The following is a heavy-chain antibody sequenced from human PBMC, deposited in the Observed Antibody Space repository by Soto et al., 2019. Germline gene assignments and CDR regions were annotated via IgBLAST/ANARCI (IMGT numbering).Heavy chain of an antibody. D-gene: IGHD2-2*01. J-gene: IGHJ4*02. CDR2: ISYDGSNK. V-gene: IGHV3-30*18. Sequence: GGSLRLSCAASGFTFSSYGMHWVRQAPGKGLEWVAVISYDGSNKYYADSVKGRFTISRDNSKNTLYLQMNSLRAEDTAVYYSAKILPAAYFDYWGQGTLVTVSS. CDR3: AKILPAAYFDY. CDR1: GFTFSSYG.